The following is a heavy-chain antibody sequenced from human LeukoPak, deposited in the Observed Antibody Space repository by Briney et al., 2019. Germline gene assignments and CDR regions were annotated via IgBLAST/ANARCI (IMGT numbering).Heavy chain of an antibody. CDR3: ARKRYGSGSPHFDY. Sequence: SETLSLTCTVSGGSISSGGYYWSWIRQHPGEGLEWIGEIYHSGSTNYNPSLKSRVTISVDKSKNQFSLKLSSVTAADTAVYYCARKRYGSGSPHFDYWGQGTLVTVSS. CDR1: GGSISSGGYY. D-gene: IGHD3-10*01. V-gene: IGHV4-31*03. J-gene: IGHJ4*02. CDR2: IYHSGST.